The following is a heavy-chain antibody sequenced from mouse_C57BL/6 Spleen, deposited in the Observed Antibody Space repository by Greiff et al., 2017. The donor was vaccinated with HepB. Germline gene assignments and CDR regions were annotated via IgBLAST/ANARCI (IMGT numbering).Heavy chain of an antibody. CDR2: INYDGSST. V-gene: IGHV5-16*01. D-gene: IGHD1-1*01. Sequence: DVMLVESEGGLVQPGSSMKLSCTASGFTFSDYYMAWVRQVPEKGLEWVANINYDGSSTYYLDSLKSRFIISRDNAKNILYLQMSSLKSEDTATYYCARAGTTVVEGDYYAMDYWGQGTSVTVSS. CDR3: ARAGTTVVEGDYYAMDY. CDR1: GFTFSDYY. J-gene: IGHJ4*01.